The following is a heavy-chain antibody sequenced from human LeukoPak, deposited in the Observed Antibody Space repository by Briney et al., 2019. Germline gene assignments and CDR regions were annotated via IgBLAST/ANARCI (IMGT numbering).Heavy chain of an antibody. V-gene: IGHV3-23*01. CDR3: AKDGSSSWQDKYFQH. CDR2: ISGSAGST. Sequence: GGSLRLSRAASGFTFSTYAMSWVRQAPGKGLEWVSAISGSAGSTYYADSVKGRFTISRDNSKNMLFLQMNSLRAEDSAVYYCAKDGSSSWQDKYFQHWGQGTLVTVSS. J-gene: IGHJ1*01. CDR1: GFTFSTYA. D-gene: IGHD6-13*01.